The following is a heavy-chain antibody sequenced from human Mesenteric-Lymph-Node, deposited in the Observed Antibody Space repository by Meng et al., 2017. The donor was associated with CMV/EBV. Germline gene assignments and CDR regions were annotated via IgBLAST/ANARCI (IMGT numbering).Heavy chain of an antibody. CDR3: ARDYSVTGWPPDY. CDR1: GFIFSNYA. V-gene: IGHV3-30*04. Sequence: GSLRLSCAASGFIFSNYAMHWVRRAPGKGLEWVAFVSYEGGDKYYADSVKGRFTASKDNSKNTLYLQMNSLRVEDTAVYYCARDYSVTGWPPDYWGQGTLVTVSS. D-gene: IGHD5/OR15-5a*01. CDR2: VSYEGGDK. J-gene: IGHJ4*02.